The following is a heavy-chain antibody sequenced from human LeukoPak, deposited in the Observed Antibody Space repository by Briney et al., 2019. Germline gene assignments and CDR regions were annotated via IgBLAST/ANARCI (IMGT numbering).Heavy chain of an antibody. V-gene: IGHV1-2*02. Sequence: SVKVSCKASGYTFTCYYMHWVRHAPAQGLEWMGCIKPNSGGTNNAQKFKGMATMTRETSINTACMEMSRLSSDDTAVYYCTRASDWDNNYYDMDVWGKGTTVTVSS. D-gene: IGHD1/OR15-1a*01. CDR3: TRASDWDNNYYDMDV. CDR1: GYTFTCYY. J-gene: IGHJ6*03. CDR2: IKPNSGGT.